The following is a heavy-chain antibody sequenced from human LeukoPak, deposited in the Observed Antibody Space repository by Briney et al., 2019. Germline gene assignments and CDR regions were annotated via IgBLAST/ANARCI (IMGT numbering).Heavy chain of an antibody. CDR2: IYYSGST. CDR1: GGSISSSSYY. D-gene: IGHD1-20*01. V-gene: IGHV4-39*07. Sequence: SETLSLTCTVSGGSISSSSYYWGWIRQPPGKGLEWIGSIYYSGSTYYNPSLKSRVTISVDTSKNQFSLKLSSVTAADTAVYYCARDGGITGYWFDPWGQGALVTVSS. CDR3: ARDGGITGYWFDP. J-gene: IGHJ5*02.